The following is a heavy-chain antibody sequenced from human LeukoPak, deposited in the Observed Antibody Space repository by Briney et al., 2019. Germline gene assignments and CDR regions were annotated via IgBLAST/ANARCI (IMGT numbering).Heavy chain of an antibody. J-gene: IGHJ4*02. D-gene: IGHD6-19*01. CDR2: ISGSGGST. Sequence: TGGSLRLSCAASGFTFSSYAMSWVRQAPGKGLEWVSAISGSGGSTYYADSVKGRFTISRDNSKNTLYLQMNSLRAEDTAVYYCAKDPRIAVAGTGGYFDYWGQGTLVTVSS. CDR1: GFTFSSYA. CDR3: AKDPRIAVAGTGGYFDY. V-gene: IGHV3-23*01.